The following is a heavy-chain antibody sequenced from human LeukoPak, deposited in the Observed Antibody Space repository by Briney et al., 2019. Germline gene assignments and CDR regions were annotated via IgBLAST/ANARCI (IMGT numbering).Heavy chain of an antibody. J-gene: IGHJ3*02. CDR1: GYSFTSYW. CDR3: ATSYYDIWTAPTHGYAFDI. Sequence: GESLKISCKGSGYSFTSYWIGWVRQMPGKGLEWMGIIYPGDSDTRYSPSFQGQVTISADKSISTAYLQWSSLKASDTAMYYCATSYYDIWTAPTHGYAFDIWGQGTMVTVSS. V-gene: IGHV5-51*01. D-gene: IGHD3-9*01. CDR2: IYPGDSDT.